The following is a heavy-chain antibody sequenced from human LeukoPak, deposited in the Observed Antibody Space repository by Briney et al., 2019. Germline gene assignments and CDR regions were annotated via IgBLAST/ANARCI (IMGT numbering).Heavy chain of an antibody. D-gene: IGHD3-22*01. Sequence: GGSLRLSCAASGFIFSDYAMSWVRQAPGKGLEGVSSISGSGGSIYDADSVKGRFTISRDNSKNTLYLQMNSLRAEDTAVYYCAKTKAFTSGFPLDFWGQGTLVTVSS. CDR2: ISGSGGSI. V-gene: IGHV3-23*01. CDR3: AKTKAFTSGFPLDF. J-gene: IGHJ4*02. CDR1: GFIFSDYA.